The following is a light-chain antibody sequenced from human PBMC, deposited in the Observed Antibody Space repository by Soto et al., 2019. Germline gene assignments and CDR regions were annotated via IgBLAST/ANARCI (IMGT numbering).Light chain of an antibody. CDR1: SSDVGDYNY. V-gene: IGLV2-11*01. J-gene: IGLJ3*02. CDR2: GVS. CDR3: CAYAGRYTWV. Sequence: QSVLTQPRSVSGSPGQSVTISCTGTSSDVGDYNYVSWYQQHPGKAPKLIISGVSERPSGVPDRFSGSKSGNTATLTVAGLKAEDEADYYCCAYAGRYTWVFGGGTKVTGL.